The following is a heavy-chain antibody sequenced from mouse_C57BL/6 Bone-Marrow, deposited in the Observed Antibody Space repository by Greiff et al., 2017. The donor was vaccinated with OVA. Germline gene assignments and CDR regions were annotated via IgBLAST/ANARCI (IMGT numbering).Heavy chain of an antibody. V-gene: IGHV10-3*01. J-gene: IGHJ2*01. CDR3: VREITTGVEASYFFDY. CDR1: GFTFNTYA. Sequence: EVQLVESGGGLVQPKGSLKLSCAASGFTFNTYALHWVRQAPGKGLGWVARIRSKSSNYATYYADSVKDRITISRDDSQRMLYLQMNNLKTKDTAMYYCVREITTGVEASYFFDYWGQGTTLTVSA. D-gene: IGHD1-1*01. CDR2: IRSKSSNYAT.